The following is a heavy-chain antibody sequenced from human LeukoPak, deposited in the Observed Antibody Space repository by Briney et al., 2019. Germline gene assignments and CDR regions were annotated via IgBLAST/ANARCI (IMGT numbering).Heavy chain of an antibody. D-gene: IGHD2-2*01. CDR3: ARVICSSTNCYYFDY. CDR1: GSTFSSYS. CDR2: INSGSSSI. J-gene: IGHJ4*02. V-gene: IGHV3-48*01. Sequence: PGGSLRLSCVASGSTFSSYSMNWVRQAPGKGLEWVSYINSGSSSIYYADSVKGRFTISRDNAKNSLYLQMNSLRAEDTAVFYCARVICSSTNCYYFDYWGQGTLVTVSS.